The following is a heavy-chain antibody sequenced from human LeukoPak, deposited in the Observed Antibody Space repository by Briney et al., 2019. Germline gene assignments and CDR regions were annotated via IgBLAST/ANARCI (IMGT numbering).Heavy chain of an antibody. CDR2: ISSSSSTI. V-gene: IGHV3-48*01. CDR3: ARDSSHDIVATWSDY. Sequence: PGGSLRLSCAASGFTFSSYSMNWVRQAPGKGLEWVSYISSSSSTIYYADSVKGRFTISRDNAKNSLYLQMNSLRAEDTAVYYCARDSSHDIVATWSDYRGQGTLVTVSS. J-gene: IGHJ4*02. D-gene: IGHD5-12*01. CDR1: GFTFSSYS.